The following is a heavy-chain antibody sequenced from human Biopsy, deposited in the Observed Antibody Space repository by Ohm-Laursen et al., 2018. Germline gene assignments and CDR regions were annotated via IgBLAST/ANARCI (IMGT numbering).Heavy chain of an antibody. V-gene: IGHV4-39*01. J-gene: IGHJ4*02. D-gene: IGHD2-15*01. Sequence: SDTLSLTCTVSGGSMTGSSYYWGWIRQPPGKGLEWIGAVHYSGSPYYNPSLQSRVTLSVDTSKNLFSLRLSSVTAADTAVYLCGNEVHGRDYWGLGAQVTVSS. CDR3: GNEVHGRDY. CDR2: VHYSGSP. CDR1: GGSMTGSSYY.